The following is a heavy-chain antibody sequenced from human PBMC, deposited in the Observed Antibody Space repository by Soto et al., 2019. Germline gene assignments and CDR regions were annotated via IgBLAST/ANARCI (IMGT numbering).Heavy chain of an antibody. Sequence: ASVKVSCKASGYTFTSYAMHWVRQAPGQRLEWMGWINAGNGNTKYSQKFQGRVTVTRDTSASTAYMELSSLRSEDTAVYYCARAVAVPADFDYWGQGTLVTVSS. CDR2: INAGNGNT. CDR1: GYTFTSYA. CDR3: ARAVAVPADFDY. J-gene: IGHJ4*02. D-gene: IGHD6-19*01. V-gene: IGHV1-3*01.